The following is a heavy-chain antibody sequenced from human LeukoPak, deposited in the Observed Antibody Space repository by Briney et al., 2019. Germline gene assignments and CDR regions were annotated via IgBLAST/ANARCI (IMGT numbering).Heavy chain of an antibody. CDR3: ARGPTRTSYYYYGVDV. Sequence: SETLSLTCAVYGGSFSGYYWSRIRQPPGKGLEWIGEINHSGSTNYNPSLKSRVTISVDTSKNQFSLKLSSVTAADTAVYYCARGPTRTSYYYYGVDVWGQGTTVTVSS. CDR2: INHSGST. CDR1: GGSFSGYY. D-gene: IGHD1-1*01. V-gene: IGHV4-34*01. J-gene: IGHJ6*02.